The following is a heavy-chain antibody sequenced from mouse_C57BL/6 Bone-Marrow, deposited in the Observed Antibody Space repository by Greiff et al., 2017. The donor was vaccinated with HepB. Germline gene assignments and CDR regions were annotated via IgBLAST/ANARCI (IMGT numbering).Heavy chain of an antibody. CDR2: IDPEDGET. V-gene: IGHV14-2*01. Sequence: LVESGAELVKPGASVKLSCTASGFNIKDYYMHWVKQRTEQGLEWIGRIDPEDGETKYAPKFQGKATITADTSSNTAYLQLSSLTSEDTAVYYCAREEDDYDEDWDFDVWGTGTTVTVSS. D-gene: IGHD2-4*01. CDR1: GFNIKDYY. J-gene: IGHJ1*03. CDR3: AREEDDYDEDWDFDV.